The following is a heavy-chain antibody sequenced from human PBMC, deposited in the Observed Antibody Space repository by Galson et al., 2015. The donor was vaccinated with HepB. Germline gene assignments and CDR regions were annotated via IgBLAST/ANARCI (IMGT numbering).Heavy chain of an antibody. CDR1: GFTFSGYY. Sequence: SLRLSCAASGFTFSGYYMSWIRQAPGKGLEWVSYISSSSTYTNYADSVKGRFTISRDNAKNSLYLQMNSLRAEDTAVYYCARDRFNDYVWGEARPTHFDYWGQGTLVTVSS. J-gene: IGHJ4*02. CDR3: ARDRFNDYVWGEARPTHFDY. V-gene: IGHV3-11*06. D-gene: IGHD3-16*01. CDR2: ISSSSTYT.